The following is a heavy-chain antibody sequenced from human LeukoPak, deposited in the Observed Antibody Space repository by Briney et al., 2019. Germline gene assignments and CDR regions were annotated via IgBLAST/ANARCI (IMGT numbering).Heavy chain of an antibody. CDR1: GGSISSYY. CDR2: IYNSGST. J-gene: IGHJ4*02. V-gene: IGHV4-59*08. CDR3: ARGARAGYNLEPFDN. D-gene: IGHD5-24*01. Sequence: ASETLSLTCTVSGGSISSYYWSWIRQPSGKGLEWIGYIYNSGSTKYNPSLKRRVTISVDTSKNQISLKLSSVTAADTAVYYCARGARAGYNLEPFDNWGQGTLVTVSS.